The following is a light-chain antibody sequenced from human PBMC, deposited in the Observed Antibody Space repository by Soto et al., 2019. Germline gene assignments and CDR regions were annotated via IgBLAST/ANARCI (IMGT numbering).Light chain of an antibody. Sequence: DIQMTQSPSSLSASIGDRVTITCRASQGIRNDLLGWYQQKPGKAPKCLIYNAFNLQSGVPPRFSGSGSGTEFTLTISSLQPEYFATYYCLQHDTYPLTFGQGTKLDIK. CDR3: LQHDTYPLT. V-gene: IGKV1-17*01. CDR1: QGIRND. J-gene: IGKJ1*01. CDR2: NAF.